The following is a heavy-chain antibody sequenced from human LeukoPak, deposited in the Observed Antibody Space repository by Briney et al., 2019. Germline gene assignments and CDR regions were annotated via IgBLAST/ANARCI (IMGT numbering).Heavy chain of an antibody. V-gene: IGHV1-2*02. CDR2: LNPNSGTT. J-gene: IGHJ4*02. D-gene: IGHD5-18*01. Sequence: ASVKVSCKASGYTFTGYYLHWVRQAPGQGLEWMGWLNPNSGTTNYAQKFQGRVTMTRDTSVSTAYMELSRLTSDDTAVYYCARARGIQLWLAFDYWGQGTLVTVSS. CDR3: ARARGIQLWLAFDY. CDR1: GYTFTGYY.